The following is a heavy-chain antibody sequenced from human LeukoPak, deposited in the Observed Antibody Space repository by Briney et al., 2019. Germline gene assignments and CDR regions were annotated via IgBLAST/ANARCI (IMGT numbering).Heavy chain of an antibody. CDR2: INGGGNTT. CDR1: GFAFSSFA. CDR3: TKELHVAVAVADYYYFYMDV. Sequence: GGSLRLSCAASGFAFSSFAMGWVRQSPGKGLEWLSTINGGGNTTFYADSVKGRFTIARDNSKNTLYLHMDSLRPDDTAIYYCTKELHVAVAVADYYYFYMDVWGRGTAVTVSS. D-gene: IGHD6-19*01. J-gene: IGHJ6*03. V-gene: IGHV3-23*01.